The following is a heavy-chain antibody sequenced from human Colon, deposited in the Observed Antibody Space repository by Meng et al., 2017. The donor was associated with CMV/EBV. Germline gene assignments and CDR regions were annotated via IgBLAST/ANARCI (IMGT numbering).Heavy chain of an antibody. J-gene: IGHJ4*02. CDR1: GFTFRSHA. V-gene: IGHV3-23*01. Sequence: SSAASGFTFRSHAMRWVRASPWKGLEWVSAISGSGGSTYYATSVQGRFTISRDNSKNTLYLQMNSLRAEDTAVYYCAKKEAAVAARWGQGTLVTVSS. CDR3: AKKEAAVAAR. CDR2: ISGSGGST. D-gene: IGHD6-19*01.